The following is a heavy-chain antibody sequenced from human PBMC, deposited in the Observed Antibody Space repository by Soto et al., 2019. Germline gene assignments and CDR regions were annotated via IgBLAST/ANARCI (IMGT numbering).Heavy chain of an antibody. J-gene: IGHJ4*02. CDR1: GFTFSSYS. CDR3: AKSVKASAPTYFDY. Sequence: GGSLRLSCAASGFTFSSYSMNWVRQAPGKGLEWVSYISSSSSTTYYADSVKGRFTISRDNSKNTLYLQMNSLRAEDTAVYYCAKSVKASAPTYFDYWGQGTLITVSS. V-gene: IGHV3-48*01. D-gene: IGHD6-13*01. CDR2: ISSSSSTT.